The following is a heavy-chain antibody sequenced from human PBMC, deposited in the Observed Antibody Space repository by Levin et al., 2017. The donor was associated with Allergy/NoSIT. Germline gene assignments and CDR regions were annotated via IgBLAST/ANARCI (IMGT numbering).Heavy chain of an antibody. CDR3: ARGKGFGEVTIGNFWYFDL. D-gene: IGHD3-3*01. CDR1: GYSFTSYD. J-gene: IGHJ2*01. CDR2: MNPNSDNT. V-gene: IGHV1-8*01. Sequence: ASVKVSCKASGYSFTSYDINWVRQATGQGLEWMGWMNPNSDNTGYAQKFQGRVTMTRNTSISTAYMELSSLRSEDTAVYYCARGKGFGEVTIGNFWYFDLWGRGTLVSVSS.